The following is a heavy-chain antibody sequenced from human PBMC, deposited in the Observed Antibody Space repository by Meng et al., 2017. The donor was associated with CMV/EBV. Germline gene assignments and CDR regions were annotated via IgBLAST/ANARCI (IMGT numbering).Heavy chain of an antibody. D-gene: IGHD4-17*01. CDR2: ISSSGNTR. CDR1: GLNFSNYE. V-gene: IGHV3-48*03. J-gene: IGHJ4*02. Sequence: SLKISCAASGLNFSNYEMNWVRQASGKGLEWLSYISSSGNTRYYADSVKGRFTISRDNAKNSLYLQMNSLRPEDAAVYSCQLRGYWGQRTLVTVSS. CDR3: QLRGY.